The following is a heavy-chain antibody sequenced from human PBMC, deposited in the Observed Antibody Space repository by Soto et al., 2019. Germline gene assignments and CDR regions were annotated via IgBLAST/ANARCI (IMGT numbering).Heavy chain of an antibody. D-gene: IGHD6-6*01. J-gene: IGHJ4*02. V-gene: IGHV1-69*06. CDR3: ASLSLSSSSYDY. CDR1: GGTFSSYA. CDR2: IIPIFGTA. Sequence: GASVKVSCKASGGTFSSYAISWVRQAPGQGLEWMGGIIPIFGTANYAQKFQGRVTITADKSTSTAYMELSSLRSEDTAVYYCASLSLSSSSYDYWGQGTLVTVSS.